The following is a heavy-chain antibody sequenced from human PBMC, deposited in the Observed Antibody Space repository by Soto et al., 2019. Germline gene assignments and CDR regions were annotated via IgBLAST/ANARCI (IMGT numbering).Heavy chain of an antibody. J-gene: IGHJ4*01. CDR2: INPANGDA. CDR3: RVTGISEVDY. CDR1: GYTFSGFY. Sequence: QVQLVQSGAEVKKPGASVTVSFKASGYTFSGFYIHWVRQAPGQGLESMGWINPANGDANYPQKFQGRVTMTRDTSTSTAYMELSRLTSDDTAVYYCRVTGISEVDYWGHGTLVTVSS. D-gene: IGHD1-1*01. V-gene: IGHV1-2*02.